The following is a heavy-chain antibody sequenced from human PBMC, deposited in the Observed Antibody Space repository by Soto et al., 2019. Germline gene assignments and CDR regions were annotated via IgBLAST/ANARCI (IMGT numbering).Heavy chain of an antibody. J-gene: IGHJ5*02. V-gene: IGHV1-18*01. CDR1: GYTFNTYG. D-gene: IGHD3-3*01. CDR3: ARDWRGAEGFDP. CDR2: IGTHNGDT. Sequence: QVQLVQSGPEVKKPGASVKVSCKASGYTFNTYGFSWVRQAPGQGLEWVGWIGTHNGDTTYAQKFQGVVTMTIDPPTTTSYMELRSLTSDDTAMYFCARDWRGAEGFDPWGQGTLVTVSS.